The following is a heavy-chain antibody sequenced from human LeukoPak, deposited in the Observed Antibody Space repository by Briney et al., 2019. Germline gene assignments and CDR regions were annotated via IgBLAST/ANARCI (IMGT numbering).Heavy chain of an antibody. J-gene: IGHJ4*02. V-gene: IGHV4-39*07. CDR2: HSHSGSA. CDR1: GASINSDTYY. CDR3: ARYQTGTMFAV. D-gene: IGHD1/OR15-1a*01. Sequence: PSETLSLTCTVSGASINSDTYYWGWIRQPPGKGLEWIGTHSHSGSAYYNPSLRSRITMSSDTSENQLSLKLYSVTAADTAIYYCARYQTGTMFAVWGQGTLVTISS.